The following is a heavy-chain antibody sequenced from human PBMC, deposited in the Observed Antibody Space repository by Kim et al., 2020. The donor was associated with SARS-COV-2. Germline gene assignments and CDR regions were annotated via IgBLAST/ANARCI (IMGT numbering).Heavy chain of an antibody. V-gene: IGHV3-30*18. CDR1: GFTFSSYG. CDR2: ISYDGSNK. CDR3: AKDQWYYDILTGYYPRYGQNYYEYGRDV. J-gene: IGHJ6*02. D-gene: IGHD3-9*01. Sequence: GGSLRLSCAASGFTFSSYGMHWVRQAPGKGLEWVAVISYDGSNKYYADSVKGRFTISRDNSKNTLYLQMNSLRAEDTAVYYCAKDQWYYDILTGYYPRYGQNYYEYGRDVGGQGTRVTVSS.